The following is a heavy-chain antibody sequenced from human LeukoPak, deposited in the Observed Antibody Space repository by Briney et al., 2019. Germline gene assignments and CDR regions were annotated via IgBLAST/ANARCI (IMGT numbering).Heavy chain of an antibody. CDR3: ARGPETYYYGSAYY. CDR1: GFTLSSYW. CDR2: INNDGSTE. D-gene: IGHD3-22*01. V-gene: IGHV3-74*01. Sequence: GGSLRLSCEASGFTLSSYWMHWVRQAPGKGLVWVSRINNDGSTEHYADSVKGRFTISRDNAENTLYLQMNSLRAEDTAVYYCARGPETYYYGSAYYWGQGTLVTVSS. J-gene: IGHJ4*02.